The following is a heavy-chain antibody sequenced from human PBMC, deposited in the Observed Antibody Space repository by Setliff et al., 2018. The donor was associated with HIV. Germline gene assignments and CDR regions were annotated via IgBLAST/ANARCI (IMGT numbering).Heavy chain of an antibody. Sequence: SETLSLTCSVSGGSISNFYWSWIRQPPGKGLEWVGHIYSTGDTNYNPSLKSRVTLSADTSRNQLSLSLTSVTAADTAVYYCARVRLTMIMMVDYFDQWGQGTLVTVSS. CDR2: IYSTGDT. CDR3: ARVRLTMIMMVDYFDQ. V-gene: IGHV4-4*07. D-gene: IGHD3-22*01. J-gene: IGHJ4*02. CDR1: GGSISNFY.